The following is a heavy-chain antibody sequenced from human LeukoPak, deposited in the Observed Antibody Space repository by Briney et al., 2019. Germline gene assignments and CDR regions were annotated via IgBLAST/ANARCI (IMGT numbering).Heavy chain of an antibody. V-gene: IGHV3-48*03. J-gene: IGHJ4*02. CDR2: ISRSGSVI. CDR1: GFTFSNHE. CDR3: AREDASSWDY. D-gene: IGHD6-13*01. Sequence: GGSLRLSCAASGFTFSNHEMNWVRQAPGKGLEWVSYISRSGSVIYYADSVKGRFTLSRDNAKNSLYLQMNSLRAEDTAVYYCAREDASSWDYWGQGILVTVSS.